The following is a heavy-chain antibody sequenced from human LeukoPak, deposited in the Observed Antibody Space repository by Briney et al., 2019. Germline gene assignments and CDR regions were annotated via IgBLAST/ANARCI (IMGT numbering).Heavy chain of an antibody. Sequence: GESLKISCKGSGYSFTSYWIGWVRQMPGKGLEWMGIIYPGDSDTRYSPSFQGQVTISADKSISTAYLQWSSLKASDTAMYYCARAVSGYSYGSYYYYMDVWGEGTTVTISS. J-gene: IGHJ6*03. D-gene: IGHD5-18*01. CDR3: ARAVSGYSYGSYYYYMDV. CDR2: IYPGDSDT. V-gene: IGHV5-51*01. CDR1: GYSFTSYW.